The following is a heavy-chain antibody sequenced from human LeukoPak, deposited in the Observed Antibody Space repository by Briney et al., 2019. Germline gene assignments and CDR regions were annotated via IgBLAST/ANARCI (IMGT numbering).Heavy chain of an antibody. Sequence: PSETLSLTCTVSGGSISSGSYYWSWIRQPAGKGLEWIGRIYTSGSTNYNPSLKSRVTISVDTSKNQLSLKLSSVTAADTAVYYCARDPWRYGPFDPWGQGTLVTVSS. CDR1: GGSISSGSYY. V-gene: IGHV4-61*02. J-gene: IGHJ5*02. CDR3: ARDPWRYGPFDP. CDR2: IYTSGST. D-gene: IGHD1-1*01.